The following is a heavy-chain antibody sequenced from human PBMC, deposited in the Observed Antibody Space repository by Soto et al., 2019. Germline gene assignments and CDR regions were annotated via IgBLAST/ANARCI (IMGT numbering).Heavy chain of an antibody. CDR1: GFTFGTYS. CDR3: ARVRDSRDDCCFYSGMNV. D-gene: IGHD5-12*01. V-gene: IGHV3-48*02. J-gene: IGHJ6*01. Sequence: VQLVESGGGLVQPGGSLRLSCAASGFTFGTYSMNWVRQAPGKGLEWLAYISGSSGTIYYADPVEGRCTISRDNAKNSLYLQMNRLRDEDTAVYYWARVRDSRDDCCFYSGMNVWGQGTTVTVSS. CDR2: ISGSSGTI.